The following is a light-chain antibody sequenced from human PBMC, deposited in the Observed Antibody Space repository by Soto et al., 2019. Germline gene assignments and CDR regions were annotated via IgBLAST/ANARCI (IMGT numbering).Light chain of an antibody. CDR2: DAF. CDR1: QSVSSY. J-gene: IGKJ3*01. CDR3: QQRSNWPPGT. Sequence: EIVLTQSPATLSLSPGERATLSCRASQSVSSYLAWYQHKPGQAPRLLIYDAFNRATGIPARFSGSGSGTDFTLTISSLEPENVAVYYCQQRSNWPPGTFGPGIKVDIK. V-gene: IGKV3-11*01.